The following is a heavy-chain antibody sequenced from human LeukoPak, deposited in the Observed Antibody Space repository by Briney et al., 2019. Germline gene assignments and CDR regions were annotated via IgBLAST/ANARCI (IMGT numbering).Heavy chain of an antibody. D-gene: IGHD4-17*01. V-gene: IGHV3-48*03. CDR2: ISSSGSTI. J-gene: IGHJ6*02. CDR3: ARAKSYGDYVGDYYYGMDV. CDR1: GFTFSSYE. Sequence: GGSLRLSCAASGFTFSSYEMNWVCQAPGKGLEWVSYISSSGSTIYYADSVKGRFTISRDNAKNSLYLQMNSLRAEDTAVYYCARAKSYGDYVGDYYYGMDVWGQGTTVTVSS.